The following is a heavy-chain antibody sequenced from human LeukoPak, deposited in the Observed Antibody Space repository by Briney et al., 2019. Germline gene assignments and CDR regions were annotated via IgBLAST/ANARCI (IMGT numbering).Heavy chain of an antibody. Sequence: SETLSLTCTVSGGSISSSSYYWGWIRQPPGKGLEWIGSIYYSGSTYYNPSLKSRVTISVDTSKNQFSLKLSSVTAADTAVYYCAIYSSSWFMVGPWGQGTLVTVSS. CDR1: GGSISSSSYY. CDR3: AIYSSSWFMVGP. V-gene: IGHV4-39*01. CDR2: IYYSGST. J-gene: IGHJ5*02. D-gene: IGHD6-13*01.